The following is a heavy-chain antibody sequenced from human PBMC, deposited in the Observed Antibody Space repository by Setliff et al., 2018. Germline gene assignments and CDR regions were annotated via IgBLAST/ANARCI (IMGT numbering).Heavy chain of an antibody. D-gene: IGHD3-16*01. CDR1: GGSFSFYY. Sequence: PSETLSLTCAASGGSFSFYYWTWIRQPPGKGLEWIGEINHTGSTNYNPSLKSRVTISVDTSNNQFSLTLSSVTAADTAVYYCARLPNYVWGSPVDYWGQGTLVTVSS. CDR3: ARLPNYVWGSPVDY. CDR2: INHTGST. V-gene: IGHV4-34*01. J-gene: IGHJ4*02.